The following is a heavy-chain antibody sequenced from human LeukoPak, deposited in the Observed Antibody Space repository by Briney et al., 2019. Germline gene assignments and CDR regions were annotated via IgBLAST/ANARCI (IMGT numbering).Heavy chain of an antibody. CDR2: INIDGSSI. CDR1: RLTFNNYW. D-gene: IGHD6-13*01. CDR3: ARVPATGTQFDY. Sequence: PGGSLRLSCTASRLTFNNYWMHWVRQAPGKGLVWVSRINIDGSSISYADSVEGRFTISRDNAKSTLYLQMNSLRAEDAALYYCARVPATGTQFDYWGQGTLVTVSS. V-gene: IGHV3-74*01. J-gene: IGHJ4*02.